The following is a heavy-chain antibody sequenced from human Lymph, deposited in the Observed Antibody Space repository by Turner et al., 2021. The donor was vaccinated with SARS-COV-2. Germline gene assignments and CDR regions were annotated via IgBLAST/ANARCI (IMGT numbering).Heavy chain of an antibody. Sequence: EVQLVESGGGLVQPGGSLRPSCAASGIIVSRNYRSWGRQAPGKGLEWVSVIYSGGSTFYADSVKGRFTISRDNSKNTLYLQMNSLRAEDTAVYYCARDFREGAFDIWGQGTMVTISS. CDR3: ARDFREGAFDI. V-gene: IGHV3-66*01. CDR2: IYSGGST. D-gene: IGHD3-10*01. CDR1: GIIVSRNY. J-gene: IGHJ3*02.